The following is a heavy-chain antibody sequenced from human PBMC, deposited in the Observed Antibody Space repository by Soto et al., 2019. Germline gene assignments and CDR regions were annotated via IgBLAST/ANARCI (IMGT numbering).Heavy chain of an antibody. CDR3: TTVTYYDFWSGPAPLMDV. J-gene: IGHJ6*02. D-gene: IGHD3-3*01. Sequence: LRLSCAASGFTFSSYSMNWVRQAPGKGLEWVSYISSSSSTIYYADSVKGRLTISRDNAKNSLYLQMNSLRDEDTAVYYCTTVTYYDFWSGPAPLMDVWGQGTTVTVSS. CDR2: ISSSSSTI. CDR1: GFTFSSYS. V-gene: IGHV3-48*02.